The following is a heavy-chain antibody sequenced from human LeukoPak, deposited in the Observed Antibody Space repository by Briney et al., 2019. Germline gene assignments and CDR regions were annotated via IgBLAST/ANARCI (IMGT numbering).Heavy chain of an antibody. D-gene: IGHD3-3*01. J-gene: IGHJ6*03. CDR1: GYTFTSYD. Sequence: ASVKVSCKASGYTFTSYDINWVRQATGQGLEWMGWMNPNSGNTGYAQKFQGRVTITRNTSISTAYMELSSLRSEDTAVYYCARSVRFLEWSIGYYYYYMDVWGKGTTVTVSS. CDR2: MNPNSGNT. V-gene: IGHV1-8*03. CDR3: ARSVRFLEWSIGYYYYYMDV.